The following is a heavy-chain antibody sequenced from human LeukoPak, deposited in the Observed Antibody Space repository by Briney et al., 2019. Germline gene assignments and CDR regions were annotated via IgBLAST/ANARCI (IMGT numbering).Heavy chain of an antibody. CDR3: ARVGYSYGYSYYYYMDV. D-gene: IGHD5-18*01. J-gene: IGHJ6*03. CDR1: GFTFSSYA. V-gene: IGHV3-48*03. Sequence: GGSLRLSCAASGFTFSSYAMNWVRQAPGKGLEWVSYISSSGSTIYYADSVKGRFTISRDNAKNSLYLQMNSLRAEDTAVYYCARVGYSYGYSYYYYMDVWGKGTTVTVSS. CDR2: ISSSGSTI.